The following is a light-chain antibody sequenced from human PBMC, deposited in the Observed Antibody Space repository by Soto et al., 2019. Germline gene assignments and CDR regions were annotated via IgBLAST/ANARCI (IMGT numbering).Light chain of an antibody. CDR2: NAS. CDR1: QSLTTNS. V-gene: IGKV3-20*01. J-gene: IGKJ3*01. Sequence: EIVLTQSPGTLSLSPGERATLSCRASQSLTTNSLAWYQQKPGQTPRLLIYNASTRDTDIPDKFIVSVSGTDFALNITSLEPEDFALYYCHQYNASHLTFRPGTNLDVK. CDR3: HQYNASHLT.